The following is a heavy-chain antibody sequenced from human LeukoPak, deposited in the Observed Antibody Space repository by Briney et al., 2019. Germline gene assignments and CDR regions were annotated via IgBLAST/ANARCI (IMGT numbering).Heavy chain of an antibody. CDR1: GDSISTYY. CDR3: ARSRSGYSYDHAAFEI. Sequence: SETLSLTCTISGDSISTYYWSWIRQPPGKGLEWIAYIDYRGSTTYNPSLRSRVTISVDTSRNQFSLKLSSVTAADTAVYYCARSRSGYSYDHAAFEIWGQGTMVTVSS. D-gene: IGHD5-18*01. CDR2: IDYRGST. J-gene: IGHJ3*02. V-gene: IGHV4-59*01.